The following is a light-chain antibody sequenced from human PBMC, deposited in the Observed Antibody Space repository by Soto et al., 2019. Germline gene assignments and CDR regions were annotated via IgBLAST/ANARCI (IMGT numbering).Light chain of an antibody. CDR3: QQYLSYPIT. V-gene: IGKV1-5*03. CDR2: KAS. J-gene: IGKJ5*01. CDR1: QSISSW. Sequence: DIQMTQSPSTLSASVGDRVTITCRASQSISSWLAWYQQKPGKAPKSLIYKASSLESGVPSRFSGSGSGTECTLTISSLQPDDFATYYCQQYLSYPITFGQGTRLEIK.